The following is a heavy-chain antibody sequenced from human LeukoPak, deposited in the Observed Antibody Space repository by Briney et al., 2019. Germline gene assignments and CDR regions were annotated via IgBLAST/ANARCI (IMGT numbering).Heavy chain of an antibody. CDR3: ARDRGGWDRLPFVS. D-gene: IGHD2-15*01. Sequence: SAPPSPPLPVSGGPISSRSYYWGWSRRPPGKGLEWIGNIYYSGSTYYNPSLKSRVTISVDTSKSQFSLKLISVTAADTAVYDCARDRGGWDRLPFVSWGQGILVTVSS. V-gene: IGHV4-39*07. J-gene: IGHJ4*02. CDR2: IYYSGST. CDR1: GGPISSRSYY.